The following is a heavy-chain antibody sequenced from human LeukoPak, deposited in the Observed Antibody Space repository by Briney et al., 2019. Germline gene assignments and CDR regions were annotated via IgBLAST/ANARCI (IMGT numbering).Heavy chain of an antibody. J-gene: IGHJ6*03. CDR2: ISSSSSYI. V-gene: IGHV3-21*01. Sequence: GGSLRLSCAASGFIFSSYAMSWVRQAPGKGLEWVSSISSSSSYIYYADSVKGRFTISRDNAKNSLYLQMNSLRAEDTAVYYCARDAVKLTIFYYYYYMDVWGKGTTVTVSS. D-gene: IGHD3-3*01. CDR1: GFIFSSYA. CDR3: ARDAVKLTIFYYYYYMDV.